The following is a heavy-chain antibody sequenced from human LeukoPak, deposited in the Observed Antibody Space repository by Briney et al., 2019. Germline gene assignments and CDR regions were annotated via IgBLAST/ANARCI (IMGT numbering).Heavy chain of an antibody. CDR3: AKDRIAAPLDAFDI. CDR1: GFTFDDYA. D-gene: IGHD2-15*01. Sequence: GRSLRLSCAASGFTFDDYAMHWVRQAPGKGLEWVSGISWNSGSIGYADSVKGRFTISRDNAKNSLYLQMNSLRAEDTALYYCAKDRIAAPLDAFDIWGKGTTVTVSS. CDR2: ISWNSGSI. J-gene: IGHJ3*02. V-gene: IGHV3-9*01.